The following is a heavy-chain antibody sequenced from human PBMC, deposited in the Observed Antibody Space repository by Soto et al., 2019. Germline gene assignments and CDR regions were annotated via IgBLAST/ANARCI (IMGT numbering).Heavy chain of an antibody. CDR2: ISSSSSTI. CDR3: AGQSSEWLLFAS. Sequence: EVQLVESGGGLVQPGGSLRLSCAASGFTFSSYSMNWVRQAPGKGLEWVSYISSSSSTIYYADSVKGRFTISRDNAKNSLYLQMNSVRAEDTAVYYCAGQSSEWLLFASWGQGTLVTVSS. D-gene: IGHD5-12*01. V-gene: IGHV3-48*01. CDR1: GFTFSSYS. J-gene: IGHJ4*02.